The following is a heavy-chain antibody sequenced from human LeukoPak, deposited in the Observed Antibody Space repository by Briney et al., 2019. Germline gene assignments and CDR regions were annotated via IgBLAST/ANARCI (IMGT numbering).Heavy chain of an antibody. V-gene: IGHV4-59*02. CDR1: GGSVSSFS. D-gene: IGHD4-17*01. CDR2: IYYSGIT. Sequence: SETLSLTCTVSGGSVSSFSWSWIRQPPGKGLEWIGYIYYSGITNYNPSLKSRVTISVDTSKNQFSLKLSSVTAADTAVYYCARDQYGDYDFDYWGQGTLVTVSS. J-gene: IGHJ4*02. CDR3: ARDQYGDYDFDY.